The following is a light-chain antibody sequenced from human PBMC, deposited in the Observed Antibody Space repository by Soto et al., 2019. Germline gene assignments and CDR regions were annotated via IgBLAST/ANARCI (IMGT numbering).Light chain of an antibody. CDR3: AAWDDSLRGVL. CDR1: NSNIGSNP. Sequence: QSVLTQPTSASGTPGQRVTISCSGSNSNIGSNPVYWYQQLPGTAPKLVIHTNDQRPSGVPDRFSGSKSGTSATLAISGLRSEDEADYYCAAWDDSLRGVLFGGGTKLTVL. CDR2: TND. V-gene: IGLV1-47*01. J-gene: IGLJ2*01.